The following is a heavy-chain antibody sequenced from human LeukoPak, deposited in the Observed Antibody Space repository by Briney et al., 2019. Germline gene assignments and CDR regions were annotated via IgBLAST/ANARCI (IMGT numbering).Heavy chain of an antibody. CDR3: VMTAGRASATDH. D-gene: IGHD2-2*01. V-gene: IGHV3-48*03. J-gene: IGHJ1*01. Sequence: GGSLRLSCAASGFTFSTYEMNWVRQAPGKGLEWVSYISNSGRTIYYADSVKGRFTISRDNAKNSLYLQMNSLRVEDTATYYCVMTAGRASATDHWGQGALVTVSS. CDR1: GFTFSTYE. CDR2: ISNSGRTI.